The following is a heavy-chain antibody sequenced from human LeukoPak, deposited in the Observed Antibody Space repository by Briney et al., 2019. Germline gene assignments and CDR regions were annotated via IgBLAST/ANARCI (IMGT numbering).Heavy chain of an antibody. Sequence: PGGSLRLSCEASGFTFSNYEMSWVRQAPGKGLECVSYISSRGSTIYHADSVKGRFTISRDNAKNSLYLQMNSLRAEDTAVYYCAKDDRWLQFCCWGQGTLVTVSA. V-gene: IGHV3-48*03. CDR1: GFTFSNYE. J-gene: IGHJ4*02. CDR3: AKDDRWLQFCC. CDR2: ISSRGSTI. D-gene: IGHD5-24*01.